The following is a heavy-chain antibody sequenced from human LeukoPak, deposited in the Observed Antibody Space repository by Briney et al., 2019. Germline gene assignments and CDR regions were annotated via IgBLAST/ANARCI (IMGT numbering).Heavy chain of an antibody. V-gene: IGHV4-39*07. CDR2: IYYSGST. Sequence: SETLSLTCTVSGGSISSSSYYWGWLRQPPGKGLEWIGSIYYSGSTYYNLSLKSRVTISVDTSKNQFSLKLSSVTAADTAVYYCARLIVGATDDAFDIWGQGTMVTVSS. CDR1: GGSISSSSYY. CDR3: ARLIVGATDDAFDI. J-gene: IGHJ3*02. D-gene: IGHD1-26*01.